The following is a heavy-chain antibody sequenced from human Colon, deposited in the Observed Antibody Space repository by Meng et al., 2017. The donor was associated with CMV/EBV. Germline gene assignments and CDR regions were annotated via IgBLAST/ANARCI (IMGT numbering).Heavy chain of an antibody. J-gene: IGHJ4*02. CDR2: ISPYNGDT. Sequence: QGQLVQSGAEVKKPGASVKVSCKTSGYTFTNFGISWVRQAPGQGLEWMAYISPYNGDTNYAQWFQGRVALTTDTSTSTVYMELGSLTSDDTAMYYCARELARGGYWGQGTLVTVSS. V-gene: IGHV1-18*01. CDR3: ARELARGGY. CDR1: GYTFTNFG.